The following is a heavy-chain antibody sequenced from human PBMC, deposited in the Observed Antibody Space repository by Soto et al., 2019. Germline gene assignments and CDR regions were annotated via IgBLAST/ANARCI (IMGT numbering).Heavy chain of an antibody. CDR3: AKVLVVVVVDAAHDGYVY. D-gene: IGHD2-15*01. CDR2: ISYDGSNK. CDR1: GFTVSSDG. J-gene: IGHJ4*02. V-gene: IGHV3-30*18. Sequence: QVQLVESGGGVVQPGRSLRLSCAASGFTVSSDGMRWVRQAPGKGQERVAVISYDGSNKYYEDSVNGRFTFSTDNSKNTPSLLLNRLRASETAVYYCAKVLVVVVVDAAHDGYVYWGKGTLVPVCS.